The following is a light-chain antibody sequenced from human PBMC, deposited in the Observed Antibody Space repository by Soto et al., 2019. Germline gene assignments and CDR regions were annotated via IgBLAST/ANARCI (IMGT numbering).Light chain of an antibody. CDR1: ISDVGGYNY. V-gene: IGLV2-8*01. Sequence: QSALTQPPSASGSPGQSVTISCNGTISDVGGYNYVSWYQQHPGKAPKLMIYEVSKRPSGVPDRFSGSKSGNTASLTVSGLQAEDEADYYCSSYAGSNNLVFGGGTKVTVL. CDR3: SSYAGSNNLV. CDR2: EVS. J-gene: IGLJ2*01.